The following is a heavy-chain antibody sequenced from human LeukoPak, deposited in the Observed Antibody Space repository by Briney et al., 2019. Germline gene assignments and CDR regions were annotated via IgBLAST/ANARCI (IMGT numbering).Heavy chain of an antibody. J-gene: IGHJ4*02. V-gene: IGHV4-61*02. Sequence: SQTLSLTCTVSGGSISSGSYYWSWIRQPAGKELEWIGRIYTSGSTNYNPSLKSRVTISVDTSKNQFSLKPSSVTAADTAVYYCAREGYGDYVRPFDYWGQGTLVTVSS. CDR3: AREGYGDYVRPFDY. D-gene: IGHD4-17*01. CDR1: GGSISSGSYY. CDR2: IYTSGST.